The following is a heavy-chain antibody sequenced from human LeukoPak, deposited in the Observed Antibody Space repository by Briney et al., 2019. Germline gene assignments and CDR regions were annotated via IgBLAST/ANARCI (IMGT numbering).Heavy chain of an antibody. CDR1: GGTCSDNA. CDR2: ILPVSRVG. V-gene: IGHV1-69*13. CDR3: ARGYGDYVGYFDY. J-gene: IGHJ4*02. Sequence: GASVKVSSKASGGTCSDNAISWVRQAPGQRLEWMGGILPVSRVGNYAQNFQGRVTITADESTNTTYMEVTSLTSDDTAVYYCARGYGDYVGYFDYWGQGTLVTVSS. D-gene: IGHD4-17*01.